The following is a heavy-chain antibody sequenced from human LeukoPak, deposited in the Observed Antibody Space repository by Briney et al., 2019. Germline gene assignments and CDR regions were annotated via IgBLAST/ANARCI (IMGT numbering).Heavy chain of an antibody. D-gene: IGHD3-10*02. CDR2: IIPIFGTA. CDR1: GYTFTGYY. J-gene: IGHJ5*02. CDR3: ARGKRVRGWFDP. V-gene: IGHV1-69*13. Sequence: GASVKVSCKASGYTFTGYYMHWVRQAPGQGLEWMGGIIPIFGTANYAQKFQGRVTITADESTSTAYMELSSLRSEDTAVYYCARGKRVRGWFDPWGQGTLVTVSS.